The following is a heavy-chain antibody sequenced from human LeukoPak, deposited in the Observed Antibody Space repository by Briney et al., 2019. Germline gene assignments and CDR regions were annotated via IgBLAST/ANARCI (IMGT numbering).Heavy chain of an antibody. Sequence: ASVKVSCTSSGYTVTTFYIHWVRQAPGQGLEWMGRINPKNGDTASAEKFQGRLTRTRGTSITTTYMDLSRLTSDDTAVYYCAREDFTNYVGFDYWGQGSLVTVSS. CDR3: AREDFTNYVGFDY. CDR1: GYTVTTFY. D-gene: IGHD4-11*01. CDR2: INPKNGDT. J-gene: IGHJ4*02. V-gene: IGHV1-2*06.